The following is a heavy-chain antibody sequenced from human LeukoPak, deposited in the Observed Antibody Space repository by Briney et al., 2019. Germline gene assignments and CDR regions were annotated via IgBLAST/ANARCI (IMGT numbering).Heavy chain of an antibody. D-gene: IGHD5-24*01. CDR3: ARWPVDKDAFDI. CDR2: ISYDGSNK. CDR1: GFTFSSYG. Sequence: SGGSLRLSCAASGFTFSSYGMHWVRQAPGKGLEWVAVISYDGSNKYYVDSVKGRFTISRDNAKNSLYLQMNSLRAEDTAVYYCARWPVDKDAFDIWGQGTMVTVSS. J-gene: IGHJ3*02. V-gene: IGHV3-30*03.